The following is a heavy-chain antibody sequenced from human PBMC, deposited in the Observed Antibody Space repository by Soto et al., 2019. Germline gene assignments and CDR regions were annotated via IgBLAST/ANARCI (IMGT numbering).Heavy chain of an antibody. CDR1: GGSMNSYY. V-gene: IGHV4-59*08. J-gene: IGHJ5*02. CDR3: ARSTGFDL. Sequence: SETLSLTCTVSGGSMNSYYWNWIRQPPGKGLEWIGSVYYNGNTNYNPSLKSRVTISVDTSKNQFSLNLRSVTAADTAVYYCARSTGFDLWGQGTLVTVSS. CDR2: VYYNGNT. D-gene: IGHD2-2*01.